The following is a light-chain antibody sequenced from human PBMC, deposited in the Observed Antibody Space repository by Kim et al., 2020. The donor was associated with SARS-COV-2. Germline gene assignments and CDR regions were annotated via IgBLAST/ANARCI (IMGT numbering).Light chain of an antibody. CDR2: GKN. J-gene: IGLJ1*01. Sequence: ALGQTVRITCQGDSLRSYYASWYQQKPGQAPVLVIYGKNNRPSGIPERFSGSSSGNTASLTITGAQAEDEADYYCNSRDSSGNHQVFGTGTKVTVL. V-gene: IGLV3-19*01. CDR3: NSRDSSGNHQV. CDR1: SLRSYY.